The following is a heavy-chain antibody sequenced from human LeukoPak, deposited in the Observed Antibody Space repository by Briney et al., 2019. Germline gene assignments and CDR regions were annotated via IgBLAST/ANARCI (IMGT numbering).Heavy chain of an antibody. CDR1: GFTFDDYA. J-gene: IGHJ6*02. D-gene: IGHD3-10*01. CDR2: ISWNSGSI. V-gene: IGHV3-9*01. CDR3: AKDSIRGVIVEGMDV. Sequence: PGRSLRLSCAASGFTFDDYAMHWVRQAPGKGLEWVSGISWNSGSIGYADSVKGRFTISRDNAKNSLYLQMNSLRAEDTALYYCAKDSIRGVIVEGMDVWGQGTTVTVSS.